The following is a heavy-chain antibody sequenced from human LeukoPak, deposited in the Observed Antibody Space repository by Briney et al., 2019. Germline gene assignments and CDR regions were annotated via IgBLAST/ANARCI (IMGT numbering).Heavy chain of an antibody. CDR2: FYYTGST. V-gene: IGHV4-39*01. CDR1: GGSISSSGYY. CDR3: ASGCGSGTFYYYYYMDV. D-gene: IGHD3-10*01. J-gene: IGHJ6*03. Sequence: PSETLSLTCTVSGGSISSSGYYGAWLRQPPGGGLEWLGNFYYTGSTSYNPSLKSRLTISVATSRNQFSLTLNSMTAADTAMYFCASGCGSGTFYYYYYMDVWGKGTTVTVSS.